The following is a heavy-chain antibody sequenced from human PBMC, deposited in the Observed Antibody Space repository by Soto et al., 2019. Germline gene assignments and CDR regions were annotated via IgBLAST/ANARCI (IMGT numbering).Heavy chain of an antibody. Sequence: PGGSLRLSCASSGFPFSAFSMNWVRQAPGKGLEWVAYISSSGSTIYYADSVKGRFTISRDNAKTSLYLQMDSLRDEDTAVYYCAREGGRHCSPSRCYNAFDIWGQGTTVTVSS. CDR1: GFPFSAFS. J-gene: IGHJ3*02. D-gene: IGHD2-15*01. V-gene: IGHV3-48*02. CDR2: ISSSGSTI. CDR3: AREGGRHCSPSRCYNAFDI.